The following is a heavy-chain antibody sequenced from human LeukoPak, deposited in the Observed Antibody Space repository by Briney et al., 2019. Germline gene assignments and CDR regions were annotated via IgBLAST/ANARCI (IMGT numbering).Heavy chain of an antibody. CDR3: ARDSILDAFDL. Sequence: SETLSLTCTVSGGSISSYYWRWIRQPPGKGLEWIGYIYYSGSTNYNPSLKSRVTISVDTSKNQFSLKLSSVTAADTAVYYCARDSILDAFDLWGQGTMVTVSS. V-gene: IGHV4-59*01. D-gene: IGHD2-15*01. CDR2: IYYSGST. J-gene: IGHJ3*01. CDR1: GGSISSYY.